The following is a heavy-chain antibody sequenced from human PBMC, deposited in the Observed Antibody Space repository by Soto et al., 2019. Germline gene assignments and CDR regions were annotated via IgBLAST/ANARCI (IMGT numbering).Heavy chain of an antibody. CDR2: INSEGSI. D-gene: IGHD3-3*01. CDR3: ATPRARDYDFWTGFHF. V-gene: IGHV3-23*01. CDR1: GLTLKNYA. J-gene: IGHJ4*02. Sequence: DVQLLESGGGLIQRGGSLRLSCVASGLTLKNYAMSRVRQAPGKGLEWVSGINSEGSIYYADSVKGRFSISKDTSRNTLFLEMNSLRVDDTAVYYCATPRARDYDFWTGFHFWGQGAVVTVS.